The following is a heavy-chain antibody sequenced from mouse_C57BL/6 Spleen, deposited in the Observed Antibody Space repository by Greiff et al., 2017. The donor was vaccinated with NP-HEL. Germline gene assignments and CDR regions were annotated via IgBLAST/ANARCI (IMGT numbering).Heavy chain of an antibody. V-gene: IGHV1-63*01. J-gene: IGHJ2*01. CDR3: ASTVVENFDY. Sequence: VQLVESGAELVRPGTSVKMSCKASGYTFTNYWIGWAKQRPGHGLEWIGDIYPGGGYTNYNEKFKGKATLTADKSSSTAYMQFSSLTSEDSAIYYCASTVVENFDYWGQGTTLTVSS. CDR1: GYTFTNYW. CDR2: IYPGGGYT. D-gene: IGHD1-1*01.